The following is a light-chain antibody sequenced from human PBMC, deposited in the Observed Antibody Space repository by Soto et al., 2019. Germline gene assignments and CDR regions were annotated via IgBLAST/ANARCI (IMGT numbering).Light chain of an antibody. CDR2: DAS. CDR3: QQRSSWLT. J-gene: IGKJ4*01. CDR1: QSVSSY. Sequence: EIVMTQSPGTLSLSPGEIATLSFRASQSVSSYLALYQQKPGQAPRLLIYDASNRATGIPARFSGSGSGTDFTLTISSLEPEDFAVYYCQQRSSWLTFGGGTKVDIK. V-gene: IGKV3-11*01.